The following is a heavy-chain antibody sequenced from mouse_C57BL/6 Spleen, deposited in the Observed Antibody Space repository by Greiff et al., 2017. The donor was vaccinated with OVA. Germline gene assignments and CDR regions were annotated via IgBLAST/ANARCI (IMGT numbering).Heavy chain of an antibody. D-gene: IGHD1-1*01. CDR2: IRNKANGYTT. J-gene: IGHJ3*01. Sequence: EVMLVESGGGLVQPGGSLSLSCAASGFTFTDYYMSWVRQPPGKALEWLCFIRNKANGYTTEYSASVKGRFTISRDNSQCILYLQMNALRAEDSATYYCARSSLYYYGSSCAYWGQVTLVTVSA. CDR3: ARSSLYYYGSSCAY. CDR1: GFTFTDYY. V-gene: IGHV7-3*01.